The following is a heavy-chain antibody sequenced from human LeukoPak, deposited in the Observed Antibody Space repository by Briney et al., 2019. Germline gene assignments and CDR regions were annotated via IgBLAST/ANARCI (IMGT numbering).Heavy chain of an antibody. CDR1: GFTFSSYS. V-gene: IGHV3-21*04. Sequence: PGGSLRLSCAASGFTFSSYSMNWVRQAPGKGLEWVSSISSSSSYIYYADSVKGRFTISRDNSKNTLFLQMNSLRAEDTAVYYCAKTYSGYSHFDYWGQGTLVTVSS. J-gene: IGHJ4*02. D-gene: IGHD5-12*01. CDR2: ISSSSSYI. CDR3: AKTYSGYSHFDY.